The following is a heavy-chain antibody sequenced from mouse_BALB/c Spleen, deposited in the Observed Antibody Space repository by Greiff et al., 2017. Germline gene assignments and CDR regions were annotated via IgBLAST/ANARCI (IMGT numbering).Heavy chain of an antibody. CDR3: ARYGGDYDGGYAMDY. CDR1: GDSITSGY. CDR2: ISYSGST. D-gene: IGHD2-4*01. Sequence: EVQVVESGPSLVKPSQTLSLTCSVTGDSITSGYWNWIRKFPGNKLEYMGYISYSGSTYYNPSLKSRISITRDTSKNQYYLQLNSVTTEDTATYYGARYGGDYDGGYAMDYWGQGTSVTVAS. J-gene: IGHJ4*01. V-gene: IGHV3-8*02.